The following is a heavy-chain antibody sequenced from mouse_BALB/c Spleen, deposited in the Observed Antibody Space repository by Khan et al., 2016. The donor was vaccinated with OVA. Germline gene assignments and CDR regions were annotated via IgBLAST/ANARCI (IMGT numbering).Heavy chain of an antibody. CDR1: GFTFSTFA. J-gene: IGHJ3*01. CDR3: ARSPYGNFAY. V-gene: IGHV5-9-3*01. CDR2: INSDGDYT. Sequence: EVHLVESGGGLVKPGGSLKLSCAASGFTFSTFAMSWVRQTPEMRLEWVTTINSDGDYTYYPDSVTGRFTVSRDNARNTLYLQMSSLRSEDTAMYYCARSPYGNFAYWGQGTLVTVSA. D-gene: IGHD2-1*01.